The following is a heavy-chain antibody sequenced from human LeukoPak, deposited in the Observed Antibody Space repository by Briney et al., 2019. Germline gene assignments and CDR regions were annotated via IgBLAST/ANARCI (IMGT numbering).Heavy chain of an antibody. CDR2: ISAYNGNT. CDR1: GYTFTSYG. D-gene: IGHD1-7*01. V-gene: IGHV1-18*01. Sequence: ASVKVSCKASGYTFTSYGISWVRQAPGQGREWMGWISAYNGNTKYAQKFQGRVTMTTDTSTSTAYMELGSLRSDDTAVYYCARGSRIGTTFSIYWGQGTLVTVSS. CDR3: ARGSRIGTTFSIY. J-gene: IGHJ4*02.